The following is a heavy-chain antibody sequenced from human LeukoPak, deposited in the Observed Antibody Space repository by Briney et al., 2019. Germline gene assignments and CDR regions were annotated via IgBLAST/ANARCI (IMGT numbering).Heavy chain of an antibody. CDR1: GFTVITND. CDR3: ARGVEPLAANTLAY. J-gene: IGHJ4*02. CDR2: LYSDGNT. Sequence: PGGSLRLSCAASGFTVITNDMTWVRHAPGKGLEWVSLLYSDGNTKNADSLQGRFTTPRDNSKNTLYLEMNRLSPDDTAVYYCARGVEPLAANTLAYWGQGTLVTVSS. V-gene: IGHV3-53*01. D-gene: IGHD1-14*01.